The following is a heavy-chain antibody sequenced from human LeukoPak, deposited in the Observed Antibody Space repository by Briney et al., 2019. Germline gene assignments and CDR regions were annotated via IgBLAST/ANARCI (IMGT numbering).Heavy chain of an antibody. J-gene: IGHJ4*02. CDR1: GFIFNKYA. CDR2: ISINGDNT. Sequence: PGGSLRLSCSASGFIFNKYAMHWVRQAPGKGLEFVSTISINGDNTYYADSVKGRFTIFRDNSKNTLYLQMRSLRVEDTAVYYCVKDHAYSYDYWGRGTLVTVSS. V-gene: IGHV3-64D*06. CDR3: VKDHAYSYDY. D-gene: IGHD4-11*01.